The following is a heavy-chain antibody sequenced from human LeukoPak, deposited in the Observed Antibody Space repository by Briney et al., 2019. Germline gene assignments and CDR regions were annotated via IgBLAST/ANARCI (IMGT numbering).Heavy chain of an antibody. Sequence: ASVKVSCKVSGYTLTELSMHWVRQAPGKGLEWMGGFDPKDGETIYAQKFQGRVTMTEDTSTDTAYMELSSLRSEDTAVYYCATEARLRFLEWLPHWFDPWGQGTLVTVSS. D-gene: IGHD3-3*01. J-gene: IGHJ5*02. V-gene: IGHV1-24*01. CDR3: ATEARLRFLEWLPHWFDP. CDR1: GYTLTELS. CDR2: FDPKDGET.